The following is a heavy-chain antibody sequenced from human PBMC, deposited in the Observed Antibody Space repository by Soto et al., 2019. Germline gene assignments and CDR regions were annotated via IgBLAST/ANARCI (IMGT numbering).Heavy chain of an antibody. CDR1: GFSLPTDRVG. CDR2: IYWDDSK. V-gene: IGHV2-5*02. Sequence: QITLKESGPTLVKPTQTLTLTCTFSGFSLPTDRVGVGWIRQHPGKALEWLAVIYWDDSKTYRPSLKSRLTIPKDTSKNQVALTMTDMDPVDTATYYCAHAYGGRSLYWGQGTLVTVSS. J-gene: IGHJ4*02. D-gene: IGHD1-26*01. CDR3: AHAYGGRSLY.